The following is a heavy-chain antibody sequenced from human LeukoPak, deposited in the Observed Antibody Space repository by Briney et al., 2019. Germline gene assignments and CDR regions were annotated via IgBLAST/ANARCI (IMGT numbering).Heavy chain of an antibody. CDR1: GYSFTTYW. J-gene: IGHJ3*02. V-gene: IGHV5-51*01. CDR2: IYPSDPDT. D-gene: IGHD2-15*01. Sequence: RGESLKISCKGSGYSFTTYWIGWVRQMPGKGLEWMGIIYPSDPDTRYSPSFQGQVTFSADKSISTAYLQWSSLKASDTAMYYCARQGIREGAFDIWGQGTMVTVSS. CDR3: ARQGIREGAFDI.